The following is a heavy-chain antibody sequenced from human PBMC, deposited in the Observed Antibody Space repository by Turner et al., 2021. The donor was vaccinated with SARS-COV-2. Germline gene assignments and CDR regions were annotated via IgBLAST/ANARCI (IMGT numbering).Heavy chain of an antibody. CDR2: IWHDGINE. CDR3: AKGGYSGSTFDY. J-gene: IGHJ4*02. V-gene: IGHV3-33*06. Sequence: QVQLVESGGGVVQPGRSLRLSCAASGFTFGSYAMHWVRQAPGKGLEWVAVIWHDGINEDYGDSVKGRFSISRDNSKNTLYLQMNSLRAEDTAVYYCAKGGYSGSTFDYWGQGTLVTVSS. D-gene: IGHD1-26*01. CDR1: GFTFGSYA.